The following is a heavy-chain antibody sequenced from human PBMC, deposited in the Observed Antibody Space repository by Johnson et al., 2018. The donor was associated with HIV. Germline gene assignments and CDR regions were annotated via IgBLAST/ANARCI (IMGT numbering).Heavy chain of an antibody. CDR2: INWNGGTT. D-gene: IGHD1-26*01. V-gene: IGHV3-20*04. CDR3: ARDQWVKWYSGNYGGAFDI. CDR1: GFTFDDYG. J-gene: IGHJ3*02. Sequence: VQLVESGGDVVRPGGSLRLSCAASGFTFDDYGISWVRLVPGKGLEWVSGINWNGGTTGYVDSVKGRFTISRDNAKNSLHLQMNRLRVEDTAFYYCARDQWVKWYSGNYGGAFDIWGQGTMVTVSS.